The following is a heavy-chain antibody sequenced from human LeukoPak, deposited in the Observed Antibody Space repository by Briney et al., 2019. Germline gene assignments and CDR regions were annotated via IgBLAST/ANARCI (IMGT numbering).Heavy chain of an antibody. V-gene: IGHV3-30*18. J-gene: IGHJ4*02. CDR2: ISYDGSNK. D-gene: IGHD2-15*01. CDR1: GFTFSSYG. Sequence: GGSLRLSCAASGFTFSSYGMHWVRQAPGKGLEWVAVISYDGSNKYYADSVKGRFTISRDNSKNTLYLQMNSLRAEDTAVYYCAKDWGYCSGGSCYPAPDYWGQGTLVTVSS. CDR3: AKDWGYCSGGSCYPAPDY.